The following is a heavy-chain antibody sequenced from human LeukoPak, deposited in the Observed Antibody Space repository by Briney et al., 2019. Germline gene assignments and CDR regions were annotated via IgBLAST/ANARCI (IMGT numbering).Heavy chain of an antibody. Sequence: ASVKVSCKASGYTFVSYGITWVRQAPGQGLEWMGWISPYNGHTNYAQKLQGRITMTTDTSTSTAYMELRSLRSDDTAVYYCARDLTRTTTVIDYWGRGTLVTVSS. CDR2: ISPYNGHT. V-gene: IGHV1-18*01. CDR1: GYTFVSYG. D-gene: IGHD4-17*01. J-gene: IGHJ4*02. CDR3: ARDLTRTTTVIDY.